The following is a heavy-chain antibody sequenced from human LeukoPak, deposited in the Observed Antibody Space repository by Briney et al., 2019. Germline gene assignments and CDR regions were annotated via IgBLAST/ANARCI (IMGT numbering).Heavy chain of an antibody. D-gene: IGHD3-10*01. J-gene: IGHJ3*02. CDR1: GGTFSSYA. CDR2: IIPILGIA. V-gene: IGHV1-69*04. Sequence: SVKVSCKASGGTFSSYAISWVRQAPGQGLEWMGRIIPILGIANYAQKFQGRVTITADKSTSTAYMELSSLRSADTAVYYCARVPGLLWFGESPGAFDIWGQGTMVTVSS. CDR3: ARVPGLLWFGESPGAFDI.